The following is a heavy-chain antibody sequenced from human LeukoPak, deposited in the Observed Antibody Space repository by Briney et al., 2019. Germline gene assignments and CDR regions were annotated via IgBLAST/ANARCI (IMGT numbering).Heavy chain of an antibody. CDR2: IYHSGST. J-gene: IGHJ4*02. CDR1: GGSISSGDYY. Sequence: SETLSLTCTVSGGSISSGDYYWSWIRQPPGKGLEWIGYIYHSGSTYYNPSLKSRVTISVDRSKNQFSLKLSSVTAADTAVYYCARRLVFDYWGQGTLVTVSS. V-gene: IGHV4-30-2*01. D-gene: IGHD6-19*01. CDR3: ARRLVFDY.